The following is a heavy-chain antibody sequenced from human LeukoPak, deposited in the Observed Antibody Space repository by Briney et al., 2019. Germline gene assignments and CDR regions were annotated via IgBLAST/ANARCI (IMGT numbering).Heavy chain of an antibody. CDR3: AKKRAGGTSAPLDY. Sequence: GRSLRLSCAASGFTFSIFGMHWVCQAPGKGLEWVAVISYDGSNIYYGDSVKGRFTISRDNSKNTLYLQMNSLRVEDTAVCYCAKKRAGGTSAPLDYWGQGTLVTVSS. V-gene: IGHV3-30*18. J-gene: IGHJ4*02. D-gene: IGHD4-23*01. CDR2: ISYDGSNI. CDR1: GFTFSIFG.